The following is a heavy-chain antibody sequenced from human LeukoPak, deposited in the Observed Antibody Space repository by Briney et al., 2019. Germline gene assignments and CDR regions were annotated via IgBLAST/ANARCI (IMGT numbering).Heavy chain of an antibody. Sequence: SETLSLTCTVSGGSISSGGYYWSWIRQHPGKGLEWIGYIYYSGSTYYNPSLKSRVTISVDTSKNQFSLKLSSVTAADTAVYYCARDEYGGNSHYFDYWGQGTLVTVSS. CDR3: ARDEYGGNSHYFDY. D-gene: IGHD4-23*01. CDR2: IYYSGST. CDR1: GGSISSGGYY. J-gene: IGHJ4*02. V-gene: IGHV4-31*03.